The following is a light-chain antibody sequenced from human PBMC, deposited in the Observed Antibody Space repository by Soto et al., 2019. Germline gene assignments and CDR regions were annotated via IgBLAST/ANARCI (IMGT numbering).Light chain of an antibody. J-gene: IGKJ5*01. CDR2: GAS. CDR3: QQHCTSPIT. CDR1: QTVIHNH. Sequence: EIVLTQSPDTLSLSPGERATLSCRASQTVIHNHLAWHQQKPGQTPRLLVYGASSRATGIPDRFSGSGSGTDFTLTISRLEPEDFAVYYCQQHCTSPITVGQGTRLEIK. V-gene: IGKV3-20*01.